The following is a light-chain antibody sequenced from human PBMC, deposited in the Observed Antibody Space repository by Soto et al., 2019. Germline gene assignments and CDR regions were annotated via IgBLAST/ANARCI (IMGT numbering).Light chain of an antibody. CDR3: QHYDHLPPFT. Sequence: DIQMTQSPASLSASVGDRVTITCQASQDIRNYLSWYQQKPGRAPKLLIYGASYLETGVPSRFSGSGYGTDFTFTISSLQPEDIATYYCQHYDHLPPFTFGPGTKVAI. CDR2: GAS. J-gene: IGKJ3*01. CDR1: QDIRNY. V-gene: IGKV1-33*01.